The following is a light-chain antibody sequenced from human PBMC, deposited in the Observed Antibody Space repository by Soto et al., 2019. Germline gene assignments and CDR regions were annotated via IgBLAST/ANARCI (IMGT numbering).Light chain of an antibody. CDR3: DSYTSSSSYA. V-gene: IGLV2-14*01. CDR1: GSDVGAYRY. Sequence: QSVLTQPASVSGSPGQSITISCTGTGSDVGAYRYVSWYQQHPGQAPKLIIYDVSNRPSGVSDRVSGSKSGNTASLTISGLQSEYEADYYCDSYTSSSSYAFGTGTKVTVL. CDR2: DVS. J-gene: IGLJ1*01.